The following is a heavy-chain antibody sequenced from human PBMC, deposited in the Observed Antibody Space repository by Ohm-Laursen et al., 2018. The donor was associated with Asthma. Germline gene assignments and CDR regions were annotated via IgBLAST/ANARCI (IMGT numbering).Heavy chain of an antibody. CDR2: ISAYNGNT. D-gene: IGHD2-2*02. CDR1: GYTFTSYG. J-gene: IGHJ5*02. Sequence: SVKVSCKASGYTFTSYGISWVRQAPGQGLEWMGWISAYNGNTNYAQKLQGRVTMTTDTSTSTAYMELSSLRSEDTAVYYCARWVYCSSTSCSTHNWFDPWGQGTLVTVSS. CDR3: ARWVYCSSTSCSTHNWFDP. V-gene: IGHV1-18*04.